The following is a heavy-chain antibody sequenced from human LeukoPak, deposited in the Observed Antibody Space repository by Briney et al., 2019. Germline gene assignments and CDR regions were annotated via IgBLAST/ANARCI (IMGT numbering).Heavy chain of an antibody. CDR3: TRHYDSSGYPSLNYFDY. CDR2: VIPMFGTA. J-gene: IGHJ4*02. V-gene: IGHV1-69*06. Sequence: SVKVPCKASGGTFSTYAISWVRQAPGQGLGWMGRVIPMFGTADYAQKFQGRVTITADKSTSTACMELSSLRSEDTAVYYCTRHYDSSGYPSLNYFDYWGQGTLVTVSS. CDR1: GGTFSTYA. D-gene: IGHD3-22*01.